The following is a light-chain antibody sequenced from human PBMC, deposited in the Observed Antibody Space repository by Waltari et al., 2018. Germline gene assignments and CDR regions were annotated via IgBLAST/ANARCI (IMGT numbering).Light chain of an antibody. J-gene: IGLJ1*01. Sequence: SYVLTPPPSVSVAPGEPARLTCGGNNLETKSLPWYQQKPGQAPVLVIPYDSDRPSGIPERFSGSNSGNTATLTISRVEAGDEADYYCQVWDANNEPGVFGTGTEVTVL. CDR2: YDS. CDR3: QVWDANNEPGV. V-gene: IGLV3-21*04. CDR1: NLETKS.